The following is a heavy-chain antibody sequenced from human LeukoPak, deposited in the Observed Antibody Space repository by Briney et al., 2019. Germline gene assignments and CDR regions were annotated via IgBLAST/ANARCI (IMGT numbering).Heavy chain of an antibody. V-gene: IGHV1-18*01. Sequence: GASVTVSCTASGYTFTSYGISWVRQAPGQGLEWMGWISAYNGNTNYAQKLQGRVTMTTDTSTSTAYMELRSLRSDDTAVYYCARAVGGYCSGGSCYSTFQFDYWGQGTLVTVSS. CDR3: ARAVGGYCSGGSCYSTFQFDY. D-gene: IGHD2-15*01. CDR1: GYTFTSYG. CDR2: ISAYNGNT. J-gene: IGHJ4*02.